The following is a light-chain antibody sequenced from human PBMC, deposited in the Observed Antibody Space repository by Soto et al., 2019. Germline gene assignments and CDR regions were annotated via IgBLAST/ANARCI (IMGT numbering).Light chain of an antibody. CDR1: QSVSNNY. CDR2: GAS. Sequence: ETVMTQSPATLPVSQGERATLSCRAIQSVSNNYLAWYQQKPGQAPRLLIYGASNRATGIPDRFSGSGSGTDFTLTISRLEPEDFAVYYCQQYGSSGTFGQGTKVDIK. V-gene: IGKV3-20*01. CDR3: QQYGSSGT. J-gene: IGKJ1*01.